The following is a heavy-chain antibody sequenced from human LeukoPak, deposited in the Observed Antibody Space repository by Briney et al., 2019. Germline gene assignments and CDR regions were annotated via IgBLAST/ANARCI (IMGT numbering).Heavy chain of an antibody. D-gene: IGHD3-10*01. V-gene: IGHV4-59*08. CDR2: IYYSGST. CDR1: GGSISSYY. CDR3: ASLHRYGSGRP. J-gene: IGHJ5*02. Sequence: SETLSLTYTVYGGSISSYYWSWIRQPPGKGLEWIGYIYYSGSTNYNPSLKSRVTISVDTSKNQFSLKLSSVTAADTAVYYCASLHRYGSGRPWGQGTLVTVSS.